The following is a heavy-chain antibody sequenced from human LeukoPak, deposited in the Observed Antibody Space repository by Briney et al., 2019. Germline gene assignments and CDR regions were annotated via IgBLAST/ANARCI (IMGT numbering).Heavy chain of an antibody. J-gene: IGHJ5*02. D-gene: IGHD2-2*01. CDR1: GGSISSSSYY. Sequence: SETLSLTCTVSGGSISSSSYYWGWIRQPPGKGLEWIGCIYYSGSTYYNPSLKSRVTISVDTSKNQFSLKLSSVTAADTAVYYCARDPSSTSPSLNWFDPWGQGTLVTVSS. V-gene: IGHV4-39*07. CDR2: IYYSGST. CDR3: ARDPSSTSPSLNWFDP.